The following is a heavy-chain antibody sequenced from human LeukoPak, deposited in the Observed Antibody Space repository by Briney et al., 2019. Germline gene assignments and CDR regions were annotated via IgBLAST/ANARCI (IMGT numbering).Heavy chain of an antibody. CDR3: ARVWISDSSGHDY. D-gene: IGHD3-22*01. J-gene: IGHJ4*02. CDR1: GYSISTGDY. CDR2: FYHSGST. V-gene: IGHV4-38-2*02. Sequence: PSETLSLTCTVSGYSISTGDYWDWIRQPPGKGLEWIGTFYHSGSTYYNPSLKSRVTISVDTSKNQFSLNLTSVTAADTAVYYCARVWISDSSGHDYWGQGTLVTVSS.